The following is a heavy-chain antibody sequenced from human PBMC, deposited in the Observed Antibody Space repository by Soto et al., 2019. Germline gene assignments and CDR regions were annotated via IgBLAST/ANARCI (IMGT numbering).Heavy chain of an antibody. J-gene: IGHJ6*02. V-gene: IGHV4-39*07. CDR3: ARGASMNSSSWYYGYYYYGMDV. CDR2: IYYSGST. D-gene: IGHD6-13*01. Sequence: SETLSLTCTVSGGSISSSSYYWGWIRQPPGKGLEWIGSIYYSGSTYYNPSLKSRVTISVDTSKNQFSLKLSSVTAADTAVYYCARGASMNSSSWYYGYYYYGMDVWGQGTTVTVSS. CDR1: GGSISSSSYY.